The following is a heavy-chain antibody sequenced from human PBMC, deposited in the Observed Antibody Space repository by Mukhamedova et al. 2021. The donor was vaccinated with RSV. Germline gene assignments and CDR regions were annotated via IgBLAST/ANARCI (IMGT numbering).Heavy chain of an antibody. V-gene: IGHV3-48*03. CDR3: ARVGSSWSPDY. J-gene: IGHJ4*02. CDR2: ISSSGTTV. D-gene: IGHD6-6*01. Sequence: EWVSYISSSGTTVYYADSVKGRFTVSRDNAKNSLFLQMSSLRAEDTAVYYCARVGSSWSPDYWGQGTLVTVSS.